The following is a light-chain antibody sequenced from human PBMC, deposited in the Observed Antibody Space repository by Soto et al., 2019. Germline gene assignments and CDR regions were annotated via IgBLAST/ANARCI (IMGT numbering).Light chain of an antibody. J-gene: IGKJ5*01. CDR1: QTVSRN. Sequence: EVVITQSPATLSFSPVERATLSCRASQTVSRNLAWYQHRPGQAPRLLIYDISNRATGVPARFSGSGSETEFTLTIRSLQSEDFAVYFCQQYNNWPSFGQGTRLEI. V-gene: IGKV3-15*01. CDR3: QQYNNWPS. CDR2: DIS.